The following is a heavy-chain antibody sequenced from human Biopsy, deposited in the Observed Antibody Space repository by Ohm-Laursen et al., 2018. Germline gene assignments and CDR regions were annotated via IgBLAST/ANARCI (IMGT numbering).Heavy chain of an antibody. J-gene: IGHJ3*02. CDR2: TIYRSKWSN. D-gene: IGHD3-9*01. V-gene: IGHV6-1*01. CDR3: ARGRYAAFDI. CDR1: GDSVSSNTVA. Sequence: QTLSLTCAISGDSVSSNTVAWNWIRQSPSRGLEWLGRTIYRSKWSNDYAVSVKNRITVDPDTSKNQFSLQLNSVTPEDTAIYYCARGRYAAFDIWGQGTKVTISS.